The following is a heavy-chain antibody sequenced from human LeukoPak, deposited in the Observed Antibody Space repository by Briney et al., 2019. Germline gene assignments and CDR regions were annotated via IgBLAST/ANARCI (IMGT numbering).Heavy chain of an antibody. J-gene: IGHJ4*02. V-gene: IGHV4-59*08. CDR2: VFNSGST. CDR1: GGSIRSYE. D-gene: IGHD3-22*01. Sequence: SETLSLTCAVSGGSIRSYEWGGVRQPPGKGLEWVGYVFNSGSTNYNPSLKRRVTISVDTYKNKFSLKLSSVTAADTAAYYCGSYSSGSYLIDYWVQGTLVTVSS. CDR3: GSYSSGSYLIDY.